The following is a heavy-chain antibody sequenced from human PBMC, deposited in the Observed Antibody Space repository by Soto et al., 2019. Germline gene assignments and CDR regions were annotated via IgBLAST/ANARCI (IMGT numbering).Heavy chain of an antibody. J-gene: IGHJ4*01. Sequence: SETLSLTCTVSGAPITINYWSWIRPAPGKGLEWIGYIYYSGSTTYNPSLKSRVTMSADTSKDQLSLKLNSVTAADTAVYYCARDAGDAYDHWGAAILVTVSA. CDR1: GAPITINY. CDR3: ARDAGDAYDH. D-gene: IGHD3-16*01. V-gene: IGHV4-59*01. CDR2: IYYSGST.